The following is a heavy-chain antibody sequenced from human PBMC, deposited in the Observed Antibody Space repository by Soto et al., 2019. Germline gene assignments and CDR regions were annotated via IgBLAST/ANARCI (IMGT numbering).Heavy chain of an antibody. Sequence: QLQLQESGSGLVKPSQTLSLTCAVSGGSISSGGYSWSWIRQPPGKGLEWIGYIYHSGSTFYNPSLKSRVTISVERSKNQFSLKLSSVTAADTAVYYCARVWMVRGVIMGFDYWGQGTLVTVSS. CDR1: GGSISSGGYS. D-gene: IGHD3-10*01. CDR2: IYHSGST. J-gene: IGHJ4*02. CDR3: ARVWMVRGVIMGFDY. V-gene: IGHV4-30-2*01.